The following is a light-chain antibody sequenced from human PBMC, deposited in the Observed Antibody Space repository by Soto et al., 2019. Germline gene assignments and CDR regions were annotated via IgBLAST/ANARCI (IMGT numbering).Light chain of an antibody. J-gene: IGKJ1*01. CDR2: KAS. Sequence: DIQMTQSPSTLSASVGGRVTITCRASQSISSWLAWYQQKPGKAPKLLIYKASTLESGVPSRFSGSGSGTEFTLTISSLQPDDFATYYCEQYNFYWTFGQGTKVEI. CDR1: QSISSW. V-gene: IGKV1-5*03. CDR3: EQYNFYWT.